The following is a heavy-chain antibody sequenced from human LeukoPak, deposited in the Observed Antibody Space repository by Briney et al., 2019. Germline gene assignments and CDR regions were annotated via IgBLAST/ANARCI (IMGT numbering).Heavy chain of an antibody. CDR1: GFTFSSYA. D-gene: IGHD6-6*01. CDR2: ISYNGSNK. J-gene: IGHJ4*02. CDR3: AGTIAARPGGGDDY. V-gene: IGHV3-30*04. Sequence: QPGGSLRLSCAASGFTFSSYAMHWVRQAPGKGLEWVAVISYNGSNKYYADSVKGRFTISRDNSKNTLYLQMNSLRAEDTAVYYCAGTIAARPGGGDDYCGQGTLVTVSS.